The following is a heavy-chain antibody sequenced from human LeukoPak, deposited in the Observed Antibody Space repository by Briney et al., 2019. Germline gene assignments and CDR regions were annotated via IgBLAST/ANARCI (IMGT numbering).Heavy chain of an antibody. D-gene: IGHD2-2*01. CDR1: GFTFSSYA. J-gene: IGHJ4*02. CDR3: ARVVYCSRTSCPLDC. CDR2: ISSNGGST. Sequence: GGSLRLSCSASGFTFSSYAMHWVRQAPGKGLEYVSAISSNGGSTYYADSVKGRFTISRDNAKNTLYLQMNSLRAEDTAVYYCARVVYCSRTSCPLDCWGQGTLVTVSS. V-gene: IGHV3-64*04.